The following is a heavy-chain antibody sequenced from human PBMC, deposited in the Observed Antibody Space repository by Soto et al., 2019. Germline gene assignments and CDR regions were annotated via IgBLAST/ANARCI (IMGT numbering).Heavy chain of an antibody. CDR2: INAGNGNA. J-gene: IGHJ4*02. D-gene: IGHD6-19*01. CDR1: GYTFTSYA. V-gene: IGHV1-3*01. CDR3: ARAVAVPADFDY. Sequence: ASVKVSCKASGYTFTSYAMHWVRQAPGQRLEWMGWINAGNGNAKYSQKFQGRVTITRDTSASTAYMELSSLRSEDTAVYYCARAVAVPADFDYWGQGTLVTVSS.